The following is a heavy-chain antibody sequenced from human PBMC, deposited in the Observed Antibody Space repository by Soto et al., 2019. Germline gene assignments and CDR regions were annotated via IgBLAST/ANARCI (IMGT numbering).Heavy chain of an antibody. CDR3: ARASILGHKVVEVIQSSPILDS. J-gene: IGHJ5*01. CDR1: GESFSGYY. CDR2: INPTGTT. Sequence: SETLSLTCAVYGESFSGYYWTWVRQLPGRGLEWIGEINPTGTTNYNPSLKTRVQISVDTSKSQFSLKLHSMTAADTALYFCARASILGHKVVEVIQSSPILDSRGQG. D-gene: IGHD2-21*01. V-gene: IGHV4-34*01.